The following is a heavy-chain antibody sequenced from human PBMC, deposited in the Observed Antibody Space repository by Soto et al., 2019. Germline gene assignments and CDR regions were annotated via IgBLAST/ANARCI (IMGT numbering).Heavy chain of an antibody. Sequence: PRESLKISCEPSGFSFSGYCISWVRQMTGKGLEWMGWIDPIDSYSKFSLPFQGPEATSPAKSITTAYLQRSRLKDSDTAMYYCVSSACETGYRRENWFDPWGQGTMVTVS. CDR1: GFSFSGYC. D-gene: IGHD5-18*01. CDR2: IDPIDSYS. J-gene: IGHJ5*02. CDR3: VSSACETGYRRENWFDP. V-gene: IGHV5-10-1*01.